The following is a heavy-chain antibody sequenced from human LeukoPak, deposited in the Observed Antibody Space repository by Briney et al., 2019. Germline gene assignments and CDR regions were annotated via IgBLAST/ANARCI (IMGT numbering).Heavy chain of an antibody. CDR3: ATARNFRFEY. J-gene: IGHJ4*02. V-gene: IGHV3-74*01. D-gene: IGHD1-7*01. CDR1: GLTFRTTW. Sequence: GGSLRLSCATSGLTFRTTWMHWVRQAPGKGLMWVSRMNGEGTTIDYADSVKGRFTVSRDYAENTLFLQMNNLRTEDTALYFCATARNFRFEYWGQGSLVIVSA. CDR2: MNGEGTTI.